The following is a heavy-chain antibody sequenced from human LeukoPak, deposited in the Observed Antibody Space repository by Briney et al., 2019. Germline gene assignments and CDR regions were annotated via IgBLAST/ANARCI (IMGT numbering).Heavy chain of an antibody. CDR2: IWYDGGNK. Sequence: PGGSLRLSCAASGFTFTSYGMHWVRQAPGKGPEWVAVIWYDGGNKFYADSMKGRFTISRDNSKDTLYLQMNSLRAEDTAVYYCARVRAGYSSGWTGVDCWGQGTLVTVSS. V-gene: IGHV3-33*01. J-gene: IGHJ4*02. CDR1: GFTFTSYG. D-gene: IGHD6-19*01. CDR3: ARVRAGYSSGWTGVDC.